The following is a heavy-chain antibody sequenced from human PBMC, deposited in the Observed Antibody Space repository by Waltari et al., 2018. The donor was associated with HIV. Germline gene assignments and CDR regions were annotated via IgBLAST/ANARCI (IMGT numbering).Heavy chain of an antibody. V-gene: IGHV4-34*02. CDR3: ARVLSGGDGYFFDY. J-gene: IGHJ4*02. D-gene: IGHD2-21*02. CDR1: GASLRDYY. Sequence: QVQLQQWGTGLLKPSETLSLTCAVYGASLRDYYWGWIRQPPGKGLEWLGEINQSGGTNYNLSLKSRVTISVDTSKNQFSLKLNSVTAADMAVYYCARVLSGGDGYFFDYWGQGSLVTVSS. CDR2: INQSGGT.